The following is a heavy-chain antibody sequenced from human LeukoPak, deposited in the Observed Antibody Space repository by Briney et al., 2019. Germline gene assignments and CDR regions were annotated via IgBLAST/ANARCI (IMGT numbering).Heavy chain of an antibody. Sequence: GSLRLSCAASGFTFSSYEMNWVRQAPGKGLEWVSYISSSGSTIYYADSVKGRFTISRDNAKNSLYLQMNSLRAEDTAVYYCARVEYSGYADIDYWGQGTLVTVSS. V-gene: IGHV3-48*03. CDR2: ISSSGSTI. D-gene: IGHD5-12*01. J-gene: IGHJ4*02. CDR1: GFTFSSYE. CDR3: ARVEYSGYADIDY.